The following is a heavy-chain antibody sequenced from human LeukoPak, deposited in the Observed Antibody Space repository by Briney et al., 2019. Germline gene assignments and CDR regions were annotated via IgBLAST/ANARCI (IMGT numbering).Heavy chain of an antibody. CDR2: IYYSGST. V-gene: IGHV4-39*07. J-gene: IGHJ4*02. Sequence: SSETLSLTCTVSGGSISSSSYYWGWIRQPPGKGLEWIGSIYYSGSTYYNPSLKSRVTISVDTSKNQFSLKLSSVTAADTAVYYCARGGKRNWSAYWGQGTLVTVSS. CDR3: ARGGKRNWSAY. CDR1: GGSISSSSYY. D-gene: IGHD1-1*01.